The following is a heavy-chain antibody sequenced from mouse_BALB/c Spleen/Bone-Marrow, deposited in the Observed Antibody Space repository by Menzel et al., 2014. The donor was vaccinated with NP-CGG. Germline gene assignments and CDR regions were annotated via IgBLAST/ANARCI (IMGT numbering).Heavy chain of an antibody. CDR1: GFNIKDTY. CDR3: ARFLYDYGGGDY. J-gene: IGHJ2*01. CDR2: IDPANGNT. Sequence: EVQLQQSGAELVKPGASVKLSCTASGFNIKDTYMHWAKQRPEQGLEWIGRIDPANGNTKYDPKFQGKATITADTSSNTAYLQLSSLTSEDTAVYYCARFLYDYGGGDYWGQGTTLTVSS. V-gene: IGHV14-3*02. D-gene: IGHD2-4*01.